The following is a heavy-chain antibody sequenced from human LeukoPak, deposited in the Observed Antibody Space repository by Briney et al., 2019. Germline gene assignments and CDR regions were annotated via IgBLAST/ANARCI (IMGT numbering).Heavy chain of an antibody. CDR1: GGSISSSIYY. Sequence: SETLSLTCIVSGGSISSSIYYWAWVRQPPGKGLEWIGTVFYNGATQYSPSLRSRVTISIDTSTNQFSLKLTSVTAADTAVYYCARDSSGAAGVDYWGQGTLVTVSS. CDR3: ARDSSGAAGVDY. V-gene: IGHV4-39*07. CDR2: VFYNGAT. D-gene: IGHD6-13*01. J-gene: IGHJ4*02.